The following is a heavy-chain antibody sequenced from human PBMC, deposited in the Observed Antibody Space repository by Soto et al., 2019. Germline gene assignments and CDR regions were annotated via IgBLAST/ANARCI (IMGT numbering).Heavy chain of an antibody. CDR1: CGSFSGYY. J-gene: IGHJ4*02. V-gene: IGHV4-34*01. Sequence: SETLSLTCAVYCGSFSGYYWSWIRQPPGKGLEWIGEINHSGSTNYNPSLKSRVTISVDTSKNQFSLKLSSVTAADTAVYYCARRNYDILTGYSSYYFDYWGQGTLVTVSS. CDR3: ARRNYDILTGYSSYYFDY. CDR2: INHSGST. D-gene: IGHD3-9*01.